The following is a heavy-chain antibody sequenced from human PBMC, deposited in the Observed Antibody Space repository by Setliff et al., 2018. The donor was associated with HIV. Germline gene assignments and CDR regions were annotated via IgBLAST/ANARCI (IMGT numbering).Heavy chain of an antibody. D-gene: IGHD2-15*01. J-gene: IGHJ3*02. Sequence: SETLSLTCTVSGGSISSYYWSWIRQPPGEGLEWIGYIFYSGSTNYNPSLKGRVTISIDTSKNQFSLRLNSVTAADTAVYYCARGGCSGGSCYSGAFEIWGQGTMVTVSS. CDR1: GGSISSYY. CDR3: ARGGCSGGSCYSGAFEI. V-gene: IGHV4-59*08. CDR2: IFYSGST.